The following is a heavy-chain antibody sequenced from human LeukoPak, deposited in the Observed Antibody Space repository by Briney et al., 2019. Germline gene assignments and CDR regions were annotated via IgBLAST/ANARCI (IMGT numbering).Heavy chain of an antibody. CDR3: ARDQGIAAASVGYFDY. D-gene: IGHD6-13*01. V-gene: IGHV4-59*01. CDR1: GGSISSYY. J-gene: IGHJ4*02. CDR2: IYYSGST. Sequence: SETLSLTCTVSGGSISSYYWSWIRQPPGKGLEWIGYIYYSGSTNYNPSLKSRVTISVDTSKSQFSLKLSSVTAADTAVYYCARDQGIAAASVGYFDYWGQGTLVTVSS.